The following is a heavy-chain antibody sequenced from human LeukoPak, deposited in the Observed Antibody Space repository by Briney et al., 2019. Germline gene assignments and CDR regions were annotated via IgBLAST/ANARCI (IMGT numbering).Heavy chain of an antibody. D-gene: IGHD6-6*01. Sequence: PSETLSLTCAVSGGSISSGGYSWSWIRQPPGKGLEWIGYIYYSGSTDYNPSLKSRLTMAVDTSKNQFSLKLSSVTAADTAVYYCARAVGYSSSFYYYYGTDVWGQGSTVTVSS. CDR2: IYYSGST. V-gene: IGHV4-61*08. CDR1: GGSISSGGYS. CDR3: ARAVGYSSSFYYYYGTDV. J-gene: IGHJ6*02.